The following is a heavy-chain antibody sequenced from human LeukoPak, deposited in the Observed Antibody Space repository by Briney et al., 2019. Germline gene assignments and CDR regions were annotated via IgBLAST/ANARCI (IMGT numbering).Heavy chain of an antibody. V-gene: IGHV1-18*04. Sequence: GASVKVSCKASGYTFTGYYMHWVRQAPGQGLEWMGWISAYNGNTNYAQKLQGRVTMTTDTSTSTAYMELRSLRSDDTAVYYCARNSLHRVGASLDLYYYYGMDVWGQGTTVTVSS. J-gene: IGHJ6*02. CDR3: ARNSLHRVGASLDLYYYYGMDV. CDR2: ISAYNGNT. D-gene: IGHD1-26*01. CDR1: GYTFTGYY.